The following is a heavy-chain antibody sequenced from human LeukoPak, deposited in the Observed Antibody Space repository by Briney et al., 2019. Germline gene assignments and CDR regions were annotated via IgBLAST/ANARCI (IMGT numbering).Heavy chain of an antibody. V-gene: IGHV5-51*01. J-gene: IGHJ6*03. CDR1: GYSFTSYW. D-gene: IGHD3-16*02. CDR3: ARLARLGELSPSDYYYMDV. CDR2: IYPGDSDT. Sequence: GESLKISCKGSGYSFTSYWIGWVRQMPGKGLEWMGIIYPGDSDTRYSPSFQGQVTTSADKSISTAYLQWSSLKASDTAMYYCARLARLGELSPSDYYYMDVWGKGTTVTISS.